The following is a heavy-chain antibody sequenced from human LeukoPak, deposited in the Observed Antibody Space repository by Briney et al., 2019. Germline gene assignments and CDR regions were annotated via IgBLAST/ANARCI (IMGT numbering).Heavy chain of an antibody. Sequence: GSLRLSCAASGFTFSGYWMSWVRQTPGKGLEWVANIKEDGSEKYYVDSVKGRFTISRDNAKNSLYLQMNSLRVEDTAVYYCARAGSTVTHWGQGTLVTVSS. J-gene: IGHJ4*02. V-gene: IGHV3-7*05. CDR3: ARAGSTVTH. D-gene: IGHD3-10*01. CDR2: IKEDGSEK. CDR1: GFTFSGYW.